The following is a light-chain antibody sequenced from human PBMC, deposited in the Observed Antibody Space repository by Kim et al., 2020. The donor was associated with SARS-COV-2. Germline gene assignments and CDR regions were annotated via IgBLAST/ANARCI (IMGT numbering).Light chain of an antibody. CDR2: DVS. J-gene: IGLJ3*02. V-gene: IGLV2-14*03. CDR3: SSYTTSISWV. CDR1: SSDVGGYNY. Sequence: GQWITISCTGTSSDVGGYNYVSWYQQHPGKAPKLMIYDVSKRPSGVSNRFSGSKSGNTASLTISGLQAEDEADYYCSSYTTSISWVFGGGTKLAVL.